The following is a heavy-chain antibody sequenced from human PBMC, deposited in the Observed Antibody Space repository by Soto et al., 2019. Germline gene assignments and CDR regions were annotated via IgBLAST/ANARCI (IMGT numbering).Heavy chain of an antibody. CDR3: ARRAYYGDYVGGTYYFDY. CDR2: IYYSGST. CDR1: GGSISSSSYY. Sequence: PSETLSLTCTVSGGSISSSSYYWGWIRQPPWKGLEWIGSIYYSGSTYYNPSLKSRVTISVDTSKNQFSLKLSSVTAADTAVYYCARRAYYGDYVGGTYYFDYWGQGXLVTVHS. V-gene: IGHV4-39*01. J-gene: IGHJ4*02. D-gene: IGHD4-17*01.